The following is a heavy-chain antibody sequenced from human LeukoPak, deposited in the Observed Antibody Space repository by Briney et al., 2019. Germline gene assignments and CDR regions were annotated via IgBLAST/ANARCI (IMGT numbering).Heavy chain of an antibody. D-gene: IGHD2-2*01. J-gene: IGHJ4*02. CDR2: FDPEDGET. CDR1: GYTLTELS. V-gene: IGHV1-24*01. Sequence: GASVKVSCKVSGYTLTELSMHWVRQAPGKGLEWMGGFDPEDGETIYAQKFQGRVTMTEDTSTDTAYMELSSLRSEDTAVYYCATDLGIVVVPAAMVPDYWGQGTLVTVSS. CDR3: ATDLGIVVVPAAMVPDY.